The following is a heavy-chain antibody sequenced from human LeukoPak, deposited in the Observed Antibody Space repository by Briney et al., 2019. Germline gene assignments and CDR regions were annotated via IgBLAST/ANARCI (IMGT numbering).Heavy chain of an antibody. CDR2: ILSDGSNK. J-gene: IGHJ4*02. V-gene: IGHV3-30*18. CDR1: GFTFSSYG. D-gene: IGHD3-22*01. CDR3: AKDYYDSTGYYYFDS. Sequence: GGSLRLSCAASGFTFSSYGMHWVRQAPVRGLEWVAVILSDGSNKYYADSVKGRFTISRDNSKNTLYLQMNSLRAEDTAVYYCAKDYYDSTGYYYFDSWGRGTLVTVSS.